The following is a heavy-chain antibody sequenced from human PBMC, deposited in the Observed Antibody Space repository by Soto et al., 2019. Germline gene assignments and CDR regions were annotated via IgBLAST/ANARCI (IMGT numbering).Heavy chain of an antibody. CDR3: AKGSVVVAATFES. D-gene: IGHD2-21*02. CDR1: GFTYNNYA. J-gene: IGHJ4*02. Sequence: PGGSLRLSCAASGFTYNNYAMGWVRQAPGKGLEWVSAISSSGYSAYYADSVKGRFTISRDNSRNTMFLQMNKLSAEDTAAYYCAKGSVVVAATFESWGQGTQVTVSS. V-gene: IGHV3-23*01. CDR2: ISSSGYSA.